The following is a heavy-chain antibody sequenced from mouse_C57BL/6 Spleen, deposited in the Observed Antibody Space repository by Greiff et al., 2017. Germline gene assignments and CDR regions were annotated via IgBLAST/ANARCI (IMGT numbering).Heavy chain of an antibody. J-gene: IGHJ3*01. Sequence: VQLQQSDAELVKPGASVKISCKVSGYTFTDHTIHWMKQRPEQGLEWIGYIYPRDGSTKYNEKFKGKATLTADKSSSTAYMQRNSLTSEDSAVYCCTREVVYYGIAWFSGWGQRTLVTVSA. D-gene: IGHD2-1*01. CDR3: TREVVYYGIAWFSG. CDR1: GYTFTDHT. CDR2: IYPRDGST. V-gene: IGHV1-78*01.